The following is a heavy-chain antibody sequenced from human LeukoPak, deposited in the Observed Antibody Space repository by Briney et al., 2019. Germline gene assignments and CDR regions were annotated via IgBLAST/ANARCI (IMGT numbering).Heavy chain of an antibody. Sequence: AGGSLRLSCAASGFTFSSYSMNWVRQAPGKGLEWVSSISSSSSYIYYADSVKGRFTISRDNAKNSLYLQMNSLRAEDTAVYYCARSLTVLRLLDWFDPWGQGTLVTVSS. CDR3: ARSLTVLRLLDWFDP. V-gene: IGHV3-21*01. CDR1: GFTFSSYS. CDR2: ISSSSSYI. J-gene: IGHJ5*02. D-gene: IGHD3-3*01.